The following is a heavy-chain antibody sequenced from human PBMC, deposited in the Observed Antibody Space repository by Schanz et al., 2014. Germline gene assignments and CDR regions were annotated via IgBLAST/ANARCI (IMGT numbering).Heavy chain of an antibody. J-gene: IGHJ3*02. CDR3: ARKMKLGVYGGKGHDSLDI. CDR1: GFTFSSHW. D-gene: IGHD4-17*01. Sequence: EVQLVQSGGGLVQPGGSLRLSCAASGFTFSSHWMHWVRQDPGKGLVWVARINSVGSNTDYADSVTGRFTISRDNAKNTLYLQMNTLRAEDTAVYYCARKMKLGVYGGKGHDSLDISDQGTMVTVSS. V-gene: IGHV3-74*01. CDR2: INSVGSNT.